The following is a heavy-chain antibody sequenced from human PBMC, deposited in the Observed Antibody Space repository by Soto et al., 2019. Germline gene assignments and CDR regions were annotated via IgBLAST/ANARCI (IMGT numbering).Heavy chain of an antibody. CDR1: GGTFSSYA. CDR2: IIPIFGTA. D-gene: IGHD3-3*01. V-gene: IGHV1-69*06. CDR3: ARVRIPIFGVFKGVNNWSAP. Sequence: QVQLVQSGAEVKKPGSSVKVSCKASGGTFSSYAISWVRQAPGQGLEWMGGIIPIFGTANYAQKFQGRVTIPGDKSRSKAYRERSSLRCEDTAVYYWARVRIPIFGVFKGVNNWSAPWGKGPLVTVPS. J-gene: IGHJ5*02.